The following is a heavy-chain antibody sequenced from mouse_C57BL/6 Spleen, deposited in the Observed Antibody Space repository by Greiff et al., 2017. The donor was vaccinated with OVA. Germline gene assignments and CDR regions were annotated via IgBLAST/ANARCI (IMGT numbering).Heavy chain of an antibody. CDR2: INPSNGGT. D-gene: IGHD2-4*01. Sequence: QVHVKQPGTELVKPGASVKLSCKASGYTFTSYWMHWVKQRPGQGLEWIGNINPSNGGTNYNEKFKSKATLTVDKSSSTAYMQLSSLTSEDSAVYYCARWENFDYDGFAYWGQGTLVTVSA. J-gene: IGHJ3*01. CDR1: GYTFTSYW. V-gene: IGHV1-53*01. CDR3: ARWENFDYDGFAY.